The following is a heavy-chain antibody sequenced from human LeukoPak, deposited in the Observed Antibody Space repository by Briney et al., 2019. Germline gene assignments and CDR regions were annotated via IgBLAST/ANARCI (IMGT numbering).Heavy chain of an antibody. CDR2: IYYTGST. CDR3: ARQQLSQLYYFDN. V-gene: IGHV4-59*01. CDR1: GGSISSYY. J-gene: IGHJ4*02. Sequence: SETLSLTCTVTGGSISSYYWSWIRQPPRKGLEWIGYIYYTGSTNYNPSLKSRVTISVDTSKNQFSLKLSSVTTADTAVYYCARQQLSQLYYFDNWGQGTLVTVSS. D-gene: IGHD6-13*01.